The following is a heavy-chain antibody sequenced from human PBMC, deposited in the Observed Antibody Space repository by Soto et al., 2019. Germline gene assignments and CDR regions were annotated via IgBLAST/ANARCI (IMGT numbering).Heavy chain of an antibody. CDR3: TSPYDSDAFDI. D-gene: IGHD2-21*02. Sequence: PGGSLRLSCTASGCPFGDYAMIWFRQASGKGLEWVGCIRSKANSYATAYAATVKGRFTISRDDSKNTAYLQMNSLKTEDTAVYYCTSPYDSDAFDIWGQGTMVTVSS. CDR1: GCPFGDYA. V-gene: IGHV3-73*01. CDR2: IRSKANSYAT. J-gene: IGHJ3*02.